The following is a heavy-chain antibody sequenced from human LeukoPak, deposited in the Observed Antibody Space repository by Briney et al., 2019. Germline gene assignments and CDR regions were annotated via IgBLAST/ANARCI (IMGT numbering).Heavy chain of an antibody. J-gene: IGHJ4*02. V-gene: IGHV4-39*01. D-gene: IGHD5-18*01. Sequence: SETLSLTCAVSGGSISRSGYYWGWIRQPPGKGPEWFGSIYYSGSTYYNPSLKSRVTISVDTSKNQFSLKLSSVTAADTAVYYCARSFIKDTAMVDFDSWGQGTLVTVSS. CDR3: ARSFIKDTAMVDFDS. CDR1: GGSISRSGYY. CDR2: IYYSGST.